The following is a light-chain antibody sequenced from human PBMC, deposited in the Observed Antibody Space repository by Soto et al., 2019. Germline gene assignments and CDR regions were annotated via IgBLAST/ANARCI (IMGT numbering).Light chain of an antibody. J-gene: IGKJ5*01. CDR2: DAS. CDR3: LPRNMLID. Sequence: FSRWARASLTVRASQSADHYLDWYQQKPGQAPRLLIYDASNRATGIPARFIGSGTGTDITLSIFSIDPEEFAVYFSLPRNMLIDIGQGTRLEIK. CDR1: QSADHY. V-gene: IGKV3-11*01.